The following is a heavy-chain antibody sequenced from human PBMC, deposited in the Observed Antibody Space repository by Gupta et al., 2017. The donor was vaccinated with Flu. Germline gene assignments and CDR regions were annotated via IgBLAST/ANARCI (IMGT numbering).Heavy chain of an antibody. CDR3: ARGRGECSSTSCYLGWFDP. V-gene: IGHV4-34*01. Sequence: QVQLQQWGAGLLKPSETLSLTCAVYGGSFSGYYWSWIRQPPGKGLEWIGEINHSGSTNYNPSLKSRVTISVDTSKNQFSLKLSSVTAADTAVYYCARGRGECSSTSCYLGWFDPWGQGTLVTVSS. D-gene: IGHD2-2*01. J-gene: IGHJ5*02. CDR2: INHSGST. CDR1: GGSFSGYY.